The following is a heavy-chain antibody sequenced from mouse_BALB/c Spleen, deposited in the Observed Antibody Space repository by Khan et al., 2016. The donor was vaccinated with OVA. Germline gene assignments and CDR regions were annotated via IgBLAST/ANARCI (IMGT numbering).Heavy chain of an antibody. J-gene: IGHJ2*01. Sequence: EVQLQQSGPELVRPGASVKISCTASGYSFTGYFMNWVMQSHGKSLEWIGRINPHIGETFYNQRFKDKATLTVDESSSTAHMELRSLASEESAVYYCTRIYRSDFDYWGQGTTLTVSP. D-gene: IGHD1-1*01. CDR3: TRIYRSDFDY. V-gene: IGHV1-20*02. CDR2: INPHIGET. CDR1: GYSFTGYF.